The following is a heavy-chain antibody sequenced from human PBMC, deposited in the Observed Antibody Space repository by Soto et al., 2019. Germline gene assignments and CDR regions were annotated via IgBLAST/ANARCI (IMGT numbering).Heavy chain of an antibody. D-gene: IGHD3-3*01. CDR1: CYTFTSYG. Sequence: SVKVSCKASCYTFTSYGISWVRQAPGQGLEWMGWISAYNGNTNYAQKLQGRVTMTTDTSTSTAYMELRSLRSDDTAVYYCARATIFGVVIVLYYYYGMDVWGQGTTVTVSS. CDR3: ARATIFGVVIVLYYYYGMDV. CDR2: ISAYNGNT. J-gene: IGHJ6*02. V-gene: IGHV1-18*04.